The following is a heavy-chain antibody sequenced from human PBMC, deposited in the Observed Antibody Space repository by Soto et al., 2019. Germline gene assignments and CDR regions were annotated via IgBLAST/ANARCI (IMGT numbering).Heavy chain of an antibody. V-gene: IGHV4-31*03. CDR1: GGSISSGGYY. J-gene: IGHJ5*02. D-gene: IGHD6-6*01. Sequence: QVQLQESGPGLVKPSPTLSLTCTVSGGSISSGGYYWSWIRQQPGKGLEWIGYIYYSGSTYYNPSLKSRVTISVDTSKNQFSLKLSSVTAADTAVYYCARTQGIAARRLDPWGQGTLVTVSS. CDR3: ARTQGIAARRLDP. CDR2: IYYSGST.